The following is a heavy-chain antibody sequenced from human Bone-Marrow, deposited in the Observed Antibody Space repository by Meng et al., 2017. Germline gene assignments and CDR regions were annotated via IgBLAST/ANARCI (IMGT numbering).Heavy chain of an antibody. CDR3: ARERAAGTDAFDI. Sequence: GESLKISCAASGFTFSTHWMIWVRQAPGKGLEWVAVISYDGSNKYYADSVKGRFTISRDNSKNTLYLQMNSLRAEDTAVYYCARERAAGTDAFDIWGQGTMVTVSS. CDR2: ISYDGSNK. CDR1: GFTFSTHW. J-gene: IGHJ3*02. V-gene: IGHV3-30*03. D-gene: IGHD6-13*01.